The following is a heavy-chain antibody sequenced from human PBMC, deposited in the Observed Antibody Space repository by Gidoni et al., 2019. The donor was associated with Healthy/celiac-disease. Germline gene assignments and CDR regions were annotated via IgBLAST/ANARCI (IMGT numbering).Heavy chain of an antibody. V-gene: IGHV1-3*01. Sequence: QVQLVQSGAEVKKPGASVKVSCKASGYTFTSYAMHWVRQAPGQRLEWMGWINAGNGNTKYSQKFQGRVTITRDTSASTAYMELSSLRSEDTAVYYCARDTVTNTIPYYGMDVWGQGTTVTVSS. CDR3: ARDTVTNTIPYYGMDV. CDR1: GYTFTSYA. J-gene: IGHJ6*02. CDR2: INAGNGNT. D-gene: IGHD4-17*01.